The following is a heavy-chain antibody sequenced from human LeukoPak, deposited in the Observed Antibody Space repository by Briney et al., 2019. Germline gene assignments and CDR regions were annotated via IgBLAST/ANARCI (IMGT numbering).Heavy chain of an antibody. Sequence: ASVKVSCKASGYTFTSYAMHWVRQAPGQSLEWMGWINAGNGNTKYSQKFQGRVTITRDTSASTAYMELSSLRSEDTAVYYCARDKCSSTSCAPWFDPWGQGTLVTVSS. D-gene: IGHD2-2*01. CDR1: GYTFTSYA. V-gene: IGHV1-3*01. CDR2: INAGNGNT. J-gene: IGHJ5*02. CDR3: ARDKCSSTSCAPWFDP.